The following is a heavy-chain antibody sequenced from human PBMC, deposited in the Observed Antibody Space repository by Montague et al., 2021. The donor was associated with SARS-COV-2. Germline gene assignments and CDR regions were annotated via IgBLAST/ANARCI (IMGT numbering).Heavy chain of an antibody. J-gene: IGHJ2*01. CDR3: ARLLGGSYLYWYFDL. Sequence: QSGAEVKTPGESLGISCKGSGYSFTSYWISWVRQMPGKGLEWMGRIDPSDSYTNYSPSFQGHVTISADKSISTAYLQWSSLKASDTAMYYCARLLGGSYLYWYFDLWGRGTLVTVSS. CDR2: IDPSDSYT. V-gene: IGHV5-10-1*01. D-gene: IGHD1-26*01. CDR1: GYSFTSYW.